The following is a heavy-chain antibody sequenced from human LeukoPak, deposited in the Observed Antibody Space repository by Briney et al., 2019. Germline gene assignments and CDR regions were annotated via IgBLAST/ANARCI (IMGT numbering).Heavy chain of an antibody. D-gene: IGHD2-8*01. CDR2: IFSGGNT. CDR3: ARDGGARSFTNGLNWFDP. Sequence: PSETLSLTCLVSGGSLRGQHWNWIRQPPGKGLEWIGYIFSGGNTNSNPSLRSRLTLSLDASKNQFSLKLKSVIAADTAVYYCARDGGARSFTNGLNWFDPWGQGILVTVSS. CDR1: GGSLRGQH. J-gene: IGHJ5*01. V-gene: IGHV4-59*11.